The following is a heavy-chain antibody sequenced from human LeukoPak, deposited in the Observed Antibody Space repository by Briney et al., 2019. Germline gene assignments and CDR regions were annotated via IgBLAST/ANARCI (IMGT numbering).Heavy chain of an antibody. V-gene: IGHV3-23*01. CDR3: AKRVGYYDILTGYYFDY. Sequence: GGSLRLSCAASGFTFSSYATSWVRQAPGKGLEWVSAISGSGGSTYYADSVKGRFTISRDNSKNTLYLQMNSLRAEDTAVYYCAKRVGYYDILTGYYFDYWGQGTLVTVSS. CDR1: GFTFSSYA. J-gene: IGHJ4*02. CDR2: ISGSGGST. D-gene: IGHD3-9*01.